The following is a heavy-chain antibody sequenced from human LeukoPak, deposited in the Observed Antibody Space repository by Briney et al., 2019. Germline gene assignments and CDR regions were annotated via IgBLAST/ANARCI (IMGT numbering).Heavy chain of an antibody. Sequence: SETLSLTCTVSGGSISSYYWSWIRQPPGKGLEWIGYIYYSGSTNYNPSLKSRVTISVDTSKNQFSLKLSSVTAADTAVYYCARGGLAFAAAATQDFDYWGQGTLVTVSS. CDR1: GGSISSYY. V-gene: IGHV4-59*12. J-gene: IGHJ4*02. D-gene: IGHD6-13*01. CDR2: IYYSGST. CDR3: ARGGLAFAAAATQDFDY.